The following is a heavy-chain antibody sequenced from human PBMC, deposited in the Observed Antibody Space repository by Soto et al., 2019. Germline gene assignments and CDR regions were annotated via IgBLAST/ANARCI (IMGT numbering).Heavy chain of an antibody. J-gene: IGHJ5*01. CDR2: INHSGST. V-gene: IGHV4-34*01. CDR3: ARCLYWFDP. CDR1: GGSFWSYY. Sequence: PSATRSLTWAVYGGSFWSYYWSWIGQPPGKGLGWIGEINHSGSTNYNTSLRSRVTITVETSKNQLCRKLSSVTAEGTAVYYCARCLYWFDPWGQGTLGTVSS.